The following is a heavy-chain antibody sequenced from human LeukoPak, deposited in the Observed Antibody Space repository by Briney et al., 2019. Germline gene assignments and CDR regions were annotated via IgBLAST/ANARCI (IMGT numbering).Heavy chain of an antibody. CDR1: GASVTDYY. V-gene: IGHV4-59*08. CDR3: ARTSYYYDTSGYYLYYFDY. J-gene: IGHJ4*02. Sequence: SETLSLTCTVSGASVTDYYWSWIRQPPGKGLEWLGYIYYSGSTNYNPSLESRVTVSVDSSKNQFSLNLTSVTAADTAVYYCARTSYYYDTSGYYLYYFDYWGQGTLVTVSS. CDR2: IYYSGST. D-gene: IGHD3-22*01.